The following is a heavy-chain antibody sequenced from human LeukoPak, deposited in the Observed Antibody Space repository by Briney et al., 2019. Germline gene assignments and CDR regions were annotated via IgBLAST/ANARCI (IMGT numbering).Heavy chain of an antibody. J-gene: IGHJ5*02. CDR2: IYYSGST. CDR3: ARHEYSGSYYGLSWFDP. Sequence: PSETLSLTCTVSGGSISSSGYYWGWIRQPPGKGLEWIASIYYSGSTYYNPSLKSRVTISVDTSKNQLSLRLSSLTAADTAVYYCARHEYSGSYYGLSWFDPWGQGTLVAVSS. CDR1: GGSISSSGYY. V-gene: IGHV4-39*01. D-gene: IGHD1-26*01.